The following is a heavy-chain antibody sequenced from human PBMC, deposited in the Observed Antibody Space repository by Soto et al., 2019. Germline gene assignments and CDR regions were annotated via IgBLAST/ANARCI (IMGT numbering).Heavy chain of an antibody. CDR2: MNHSGST. V-gene: IGHV4-34*01. D-gene: IGHD2-8*02. CDR1: GGSFSGYY. Sequence: SETLSLTCAVYGGSFSGYYWTWIRQPPGTGLEWIGEMNHSGSTNYNPSLKSRVTIAVDTSKNRFSLKLTSVTAADTAVYYCARDKITGLFDYWGQGTLVT. CDR3: ARDKITGLFDY. J-gene: IGHJ4*02.